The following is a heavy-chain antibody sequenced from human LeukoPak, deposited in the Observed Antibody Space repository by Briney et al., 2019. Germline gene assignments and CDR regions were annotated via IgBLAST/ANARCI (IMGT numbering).Heavy chain of an antibody. J-gene: IGHJ3*02. Sequence: SVKVPCKASGYTFTSYSMHWVRQAPGQGLEWMGGIIPIFGTANYAQKFQGRVTITADKSTSTAYMELSSLRSEDTAVYYCARDLGFARHAFDIWGQGTMVTVSS. CDR2: IIPIFGTA. V-gene: IGHV1-69*06. CDR1: GYTFTSYS. D-gene: IGHD3-3*01. CDR3: ARDLGFARHAFDI.